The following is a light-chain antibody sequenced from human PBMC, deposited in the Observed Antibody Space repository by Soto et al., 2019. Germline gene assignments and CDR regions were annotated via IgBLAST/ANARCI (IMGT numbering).Light chain of an antibody. V-gene: IGLV1-44*01. CDR3: QSYDSSLSGYV. J-gene: IGLJ1*01. CDR2: SNN. Sequence: QSVLTQPPSASGTPGQRVTISCSGGRSNIGHNTVNWYQQLPGTAPKLLIYSNNQRPSGVPDRFSGSKSGTSASLAITGLQAEDEADYYCQSYDSSLSGYVFGTGTKVTVL. CDR1: RSNIGHNT.